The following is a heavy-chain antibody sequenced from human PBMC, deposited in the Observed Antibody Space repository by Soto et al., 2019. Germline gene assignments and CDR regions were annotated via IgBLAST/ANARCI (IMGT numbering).Heavy chain of an antibody. CDR3: ARERGGAIIVGVTGTFDV. Sequence: QVQLVQSGAEVKKPGSSVKVSCKASGGTFSSYAISWVRQAPGQGLEWMGGIIAILGKANYGEKFQGRVTINADESTSTAYMELSSLRSEDTAVYYCARERGGAIIVGVTGTFDVWGQGTLVTVSS. D-gene: IGHD3-22*01. CDR1: GGTFSSYA. V-gene: IGHV1-69*01. J-gene: IGHJ3*01. CDR2: IIAILGKA.